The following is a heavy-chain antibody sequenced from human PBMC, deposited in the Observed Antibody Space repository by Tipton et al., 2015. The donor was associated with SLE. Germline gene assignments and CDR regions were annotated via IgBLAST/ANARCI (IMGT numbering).Heavy chain of an antibody. J-gene: IGHJ4*02. D-gene: IGHD4-23*01. Sequence: LRLSCIVSGGSISSYYWSWIRQPPGKGLEWIGYIYYSGSTNYNPSLKSRVTISVDTSKNQFSLKLSSVTAADTAVYYCARDCYGGNSACFDYWGQGTLVTVSS. CDR2: IYYSGST. V-gene: IGHV4-59*01. CDR1: GGSISSYY. CDR3: ARDCYGGNSACFDY.